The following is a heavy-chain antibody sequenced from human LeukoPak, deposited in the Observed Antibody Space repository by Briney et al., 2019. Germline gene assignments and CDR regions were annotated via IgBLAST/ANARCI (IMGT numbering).Heavy chain of an antibody. CDR3: ARPSARYSGSYAYYFDY. CDR2: INWNGGST. D-gene: IGHD1-26*01. J-gene: IGHJ4*02. Sequence: GGSLRLSCAASGFTFDDYGMSWVRQAPGKGLEWVSGINWNGGSTGYADSVKGRFTISRDNAKNSLYLQMNSLRAEDTALYYCARPSARYSGSYAYYFDYWGQGTLVTVSS. CDR1: GFTFDDYG. V-gene: IGHV3-20*04.